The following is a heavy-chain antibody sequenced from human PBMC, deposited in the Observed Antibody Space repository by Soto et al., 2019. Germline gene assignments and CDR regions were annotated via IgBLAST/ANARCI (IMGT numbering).Heavy chain of an antibody. CDR2: IIPILGIA. CDR1: GGTFSSYT. V-gene: IGHV1-69*08. Sequence: QVQLVQSGAEVKKPGSSVKVSCKASGGTFSSYTISWVRQAPGQGLEWMGRIIPILGIANYAQKFQGRVTITEDKSTSTAYMELSSLRSEDTAVYYCARDQPPGYYYGMDVWGQGTTVTVSS. CDR3: ARDQPPGYYYGMDV. J-gene: IGHJ6*02.